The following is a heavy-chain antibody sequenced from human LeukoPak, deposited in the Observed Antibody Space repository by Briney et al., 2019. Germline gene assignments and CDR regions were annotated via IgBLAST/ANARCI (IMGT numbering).Heavy chain of an antibody. J-gene: IGHJ5*02. CDR1: GGTFSGYY. V-gene: IGHV4-34*01. CDR3: EREIGIAARRGRFDP. CDR2: INHSGST. D-gene: IGHD6-6*01. Sequence: KSSETLSLTCSVYGGTFSGYYWSWLRPPPGKGLEWIGEINHSGSTNYNPSLNSRVTISVDTSKNQFSLKRSSVTAADTAVYYCEREIGIAARRGRFDPWGQGTLVTVSS.